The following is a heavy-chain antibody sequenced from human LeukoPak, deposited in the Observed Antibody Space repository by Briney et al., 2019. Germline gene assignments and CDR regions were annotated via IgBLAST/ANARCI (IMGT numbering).Heavy chain of an antibody. CDR3: ARDLHPGIQRFWRENWFDP. J-gene: IGHJ5*02. CDR1: GGTFSSYA. D-gene: IGHD5-18*01. V-gene: IGHV1-18*01. Sequence: GASVKVSCKASGGTFSSYAISWVRQAPGQGLEWMGGIIAYNGNTNYAQKLQGRVTMTTDTSTSTAYMELRSLRSDDTAMYYCARDLHPGIQRFWRENWFDPWGQGTLVTVSS. CDR2: IIAYNGNT.